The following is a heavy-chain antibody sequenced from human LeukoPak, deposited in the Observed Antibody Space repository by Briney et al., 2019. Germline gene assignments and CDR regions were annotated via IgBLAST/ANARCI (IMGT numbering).Heavy chain of an antibody. CDR3: ARGEYYYYMDV. V-gene: IGHV4-59*01. CDR2: IYYSGST. Sequence: PSETLSLTCAVYGGSFSGYYWSWIRQPPGKGLEWIGYIYYSGSTNYNPSLKSRVTISVDTSKNQFSLKLSSVTAADTAVYYCARGEYYYYMDVWGKGTTVTVSS. CDR1: GGSFSGYY. J-gene: IGHJ6*03.